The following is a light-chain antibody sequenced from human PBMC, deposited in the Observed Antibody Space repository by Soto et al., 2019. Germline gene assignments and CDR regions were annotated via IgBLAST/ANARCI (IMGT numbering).Light chain of an antibody. CDR1: QSVSGD. CDR3: QQYDGWPRT. V-gene: IGKV3-15*01. Sequence: EIVLTQSPGALSLSPGERATLSCRASQSVSGDLAWYHHKPGQAPRLLIYDASTRATGIPDRFSGSGSGTEFTLTISSLQSEDFAFFYCQQYDGWPRTFGQGTKVDI. J-gene: IGKJ1*01. CDR2: DAS.